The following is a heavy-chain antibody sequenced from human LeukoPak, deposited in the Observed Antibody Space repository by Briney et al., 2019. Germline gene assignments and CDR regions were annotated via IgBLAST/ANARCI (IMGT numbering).Heavy chain of an antibody. J-gene: IGHJ6*04. Sequence: SETLSLTCTVSGRSNNGFYWSCIRPPPGKGLEWIGYVSYSGSTTYNPSLKSRVTISVDAYKNQFSLKVSSVTAADTAVYYCAGRTKGYYYYGMEVWGKGTTVTVS. CDR2: VSYSGST. D-gene: IGHD2-15*01. V-gene: IGHV4-59*08. CDR1: GRSNNGFY. CDR3: AGRTKGYYYYGMEV.